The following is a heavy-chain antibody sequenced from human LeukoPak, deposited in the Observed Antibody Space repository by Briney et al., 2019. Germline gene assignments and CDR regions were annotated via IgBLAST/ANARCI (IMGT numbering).Heavy chain of an antibody. V-gene: IGHV4-39*01. CDR3: ARQVESVPGYYYYYMDV. D-gene: IGHD1-14*01. Sequence: SETLSLTCTVSGGSISSSSYYSGWVRQPPGKGLEWIGSIYYSGSTYYNPSLKSRVTISVDTSKNHFSLRLSSVTAADTAVYYCARQVESVPGYYYYYMDVWGKGTTVTVSS. J-gene: IGHJ6*03. CDR1: GGSISSSSYY. CDR2: IYYSGST.